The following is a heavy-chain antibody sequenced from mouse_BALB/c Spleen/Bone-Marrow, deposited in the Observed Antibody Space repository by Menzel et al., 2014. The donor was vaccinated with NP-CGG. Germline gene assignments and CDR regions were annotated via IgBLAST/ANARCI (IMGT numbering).Heavy chain of an antibody. V-gene: IGHV5-17*02. CDR3: TRGGNWDDFDY. D-gene: IGHD4-1*01. J-gene: IGHJ2*01. CDR1: GFIFSSFG. Sequence: DVQLVESGGGLVQPGGSRKLSCAASGFIFSSFGMHWVRQAPEKGLEWVAYISSGSSTIFYADTVKGRFTIPRDNPRNTLFLQMTSLRSEDTAMYYCTRGGNWDDFDYWGQGTTLTVSS. CDR2: ISSGSSTI.